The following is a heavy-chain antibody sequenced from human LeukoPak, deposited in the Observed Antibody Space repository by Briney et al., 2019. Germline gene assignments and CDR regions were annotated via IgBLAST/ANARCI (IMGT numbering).Heavy chain of an antibody. CDR2: INQSGSN. J-gene: IGHJ4*02. CDR3: ARALFNTALDY. CDR1: GGSFSYYH. Sequence: SETLSLTCSSYGGSFSYYHWGWIPQPPGKVVEESEKINQSGSNNYNPSLKSRVTISVDTSKKQFSLKLSSVTAADTAGYYCARALFNTALDYWGQGTLVTVSS. V-gene: IGHV4-34*01. D-gene: IGHD5-18*01.